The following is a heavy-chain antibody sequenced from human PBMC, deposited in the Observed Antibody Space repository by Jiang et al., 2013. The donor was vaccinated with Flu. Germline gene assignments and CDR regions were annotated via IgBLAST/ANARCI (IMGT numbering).Heavy chain of an antibody. CDR2: INPSDSNT. CDR3: ASARDGTTRWDY. Sequence: GAEVKKPGESLKISCQASGYSFTTYWIGWVRLVPGKGLEWMGIINPSDSNTKYSPSFQGQVTISADKSITTAFLQWTSLKASDGAMYFCASARDGTTRWDYWGQGTLVTVSS. CDR1: GYSFTTYW. V-gene: IGHV5-51*01. J-gene: IGHJ4*02. D-gene: IGHD1-1*01.